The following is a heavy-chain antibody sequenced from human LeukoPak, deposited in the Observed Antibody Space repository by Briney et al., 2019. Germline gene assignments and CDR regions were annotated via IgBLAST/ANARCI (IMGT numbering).Heavy chain of an antibody. CDR2: INAGNGNT. J-gene: IGHJ4*02. CDR3: ARGITMVQGVIPFDY. D-gene: IGHD3-10*01. CDR1: GYTFTSYA. Sequence: ASVKVSCKASGYTFTSYAMHWVRQAPGQRLEWMGWINAGNGNTKYSQKFQGRVTITRDTSASTAYMELSSLRSEDTAVYYCARGITMVQGVIPFDYWGQGTLVTVSS. V-gene: IGHV1-3*01.